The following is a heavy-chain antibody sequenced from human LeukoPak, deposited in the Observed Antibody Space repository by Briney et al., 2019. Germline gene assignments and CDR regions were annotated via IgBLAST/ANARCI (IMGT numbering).Heavy chain of an antibody. Sequence: ASVKVSCKASGYTFTSYGISWVRQAPGQGLEWMGWISAYNGNTNYAQKLQSRVTMTTDTSTSTAYMELRSLRSDDTAVYYCARVEGGITMVRGVIIYRTNWFDPWGQGTLVTVSS. V-gene: IGHV1-18*01. D-gene: IGHD3-10*01. J-gene: IGHJ5*02. CDR1: GYTFTSYG. CDR3: ARVEGGITMVRGVIIYRTNWFDP. CDR2: ISAYNGNT.